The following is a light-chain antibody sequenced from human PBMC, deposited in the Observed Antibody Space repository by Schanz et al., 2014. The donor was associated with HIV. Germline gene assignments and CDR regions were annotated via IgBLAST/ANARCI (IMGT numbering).Light chain of an antibody. J-gene: IGKJ2*01. V-gene: IGKV3-20*01. Sequence: VMTQSPATLSVSPGERATLSCRASQSVSSNLAWYQQKPGQAPTLLIYGASSRATGIPDRFSGSGSGTDFTLTISRLEPEDFAVYYCQQYGSSPLTFGQGTKLEIK. CDR2: GAS. CDR3: QQYGSSPLT. CDR1: QSVSSN.